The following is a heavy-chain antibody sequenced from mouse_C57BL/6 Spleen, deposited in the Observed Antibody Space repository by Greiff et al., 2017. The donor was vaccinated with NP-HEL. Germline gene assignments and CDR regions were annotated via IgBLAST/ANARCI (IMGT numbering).Heavy chain of an antibody. CDR1: GYTFTSYW. J-gene: IGHJ4*01. CDR3: ARSLTTYYAMDY. CDR2: IYPGSGST. Sequence: VQLQQSGAELVKPGASVKMSCKASGYTFTSYWITWVKQRPGQGLEWIGDIYPGSGSTNYTEKFKSKATLTVDTSSSTAYMQLSSLTSEDSAVYYCARSLTTYYAMDYWGQGTSVTVSS. V-gene: IGHV1-55*01. D-gene: IGHD1-1*01.